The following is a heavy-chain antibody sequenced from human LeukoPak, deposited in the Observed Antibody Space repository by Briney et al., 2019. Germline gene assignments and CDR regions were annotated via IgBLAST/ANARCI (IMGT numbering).Heavy chain of an antibody. J-gene: IGHJ5*02. CDR1: GDSITTSS. V-gene: IGHV4-59*08. Sequence: SETLSLTRTVSGDSITTSSWSWIRQPPGKGLEWIGYIYNSGNTNYNPTLKSRVTISADTSKIQFSQKVRSVTAADTAVYYCASIVDTWFDPWGQGTLVTVSS. CDR2: IYNSGNT. D-gene: IGHD5-18*01. CDR3: ASIVDTWFDP.